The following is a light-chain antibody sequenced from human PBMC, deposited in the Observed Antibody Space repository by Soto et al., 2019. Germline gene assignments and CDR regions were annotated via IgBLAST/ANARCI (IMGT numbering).Light chain of an antibody. CDR3: SSKRDSSTLFV. V-gene: IGLV2-14*01. J-gene: IGLJ1*01. CDR1: SSDVGAYNY. CDR2: EVT. Sequence: QSVLTQPASVSGSPGQSITISRTGTSSDVGAYNYVSWYQHHPGKAPKLLIYEVTNRPSGVSDRFSGSKSGNTASLTISGLQAEDEADYYCSSKRDSSTLFVFGTGTKVTVL.